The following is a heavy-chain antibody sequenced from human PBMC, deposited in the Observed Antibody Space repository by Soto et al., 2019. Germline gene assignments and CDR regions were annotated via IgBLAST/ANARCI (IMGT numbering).Heavy chain of an antibody. CDR1: GGSITSSY. V-gene: IGHV4-59*01. Sequence: QVQLQESGPGLVKPSETLSLTCTVSGGSITSSYWSWIRQPPGKGLEWIGYIYYSGSTNYNPSLKSLVTISVDTSKNQFSLNLSSVTAADTAVYFCARGLRYFDWWGQGTLVTVSS. D-gene: IGHD3-9*01. J-gene: IGHJ4*02. CDR3: ARGLRYFDW. CDR2: IYYSGST.